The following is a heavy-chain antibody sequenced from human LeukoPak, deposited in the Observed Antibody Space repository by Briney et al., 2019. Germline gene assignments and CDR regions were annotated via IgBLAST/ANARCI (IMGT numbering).Heavy chain of an antibody. CDR1: GFTFDDYG. V-gene: IGHV3-20*04. CDR3: AKSSSSPGSFDY. D-gene: IGHD6-6*01. CDR2: INWNGGST. J-gene: IGHJ4*02. Sequence: PGESLRLSCAASGFTFDDYGMSWVRQAPGKGLEWVSGINWNGGSTGYADSVKGRFTISRDNAKNPLYLQMNSLRAEDTALYYCAKSSSSPGSFDYWGQGTLVTVSS.